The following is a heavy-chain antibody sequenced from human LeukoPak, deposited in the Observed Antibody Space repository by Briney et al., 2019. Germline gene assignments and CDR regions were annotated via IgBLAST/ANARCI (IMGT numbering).Heavy chain of an antibody. V-gene: IGHV3-48*03. CDR2: ISSSGYTI. Sequence: PGGSLRLSCEASGFTFSSYEINWVRQAPGKGLEWVSYISSSGYTIYYADSVKGRFTISRDNAKNSLYLQMNSLRAEDTAVYYCARNPGCSGGTCYFRGAFDIWGQGTMVIVSS. CDR3: ARNPGCSGGTCYFRGAFDI. D-gene: IGHD2-15*01. J-gene: IGHJ3*02. CDR1: GFTFSSYE.